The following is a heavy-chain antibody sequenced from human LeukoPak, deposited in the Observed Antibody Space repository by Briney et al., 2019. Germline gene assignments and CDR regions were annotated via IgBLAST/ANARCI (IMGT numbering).Heavy chain of an antibody. J-gene: IGHJ5*02. CDR3: AKGGSVLTSWFDP. CDR1: GYAFSEIS. V-gene: IGHV1-24*01. Sequence: ASVKVSCKVYGYAFSEISMHWVRQAPGKGLEWMGTLDLKDGETIYARKFQGRVTMTEDTSTDTAHMELRSLRSEDTAVYFCAKGGSVLTSWFDPWGQGTLVTVSS. D-gene: IGHD2-8*01. CDR2: LDLKDGET.